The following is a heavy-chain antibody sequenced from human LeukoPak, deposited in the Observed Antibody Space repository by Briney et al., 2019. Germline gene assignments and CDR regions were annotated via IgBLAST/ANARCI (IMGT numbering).Heavy chain of an antibody. V-gene: IGHV3-7*01. CDR3: ARVHSSGWINFDY. J-gene: IGHJ4*02. D-gene: IGHD6-19*01. Sequence: GGSLRLSCAASGFTFSSYWMSWVRQAPGKGLEWVANIKQDGSEKYYVDSVKGRFTISRDNAKNSLYLQMNSLRAEDTAVYYCARVHSSGWINFDYWGQGTLVTVSS. CDR2: IKQDGSEK. CDR1: GFTFSSYW.